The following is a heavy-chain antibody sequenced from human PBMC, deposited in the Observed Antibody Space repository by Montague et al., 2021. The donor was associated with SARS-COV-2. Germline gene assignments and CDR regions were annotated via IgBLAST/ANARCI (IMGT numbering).Heavy chain of an antibody. CDR1: LDSIIVNLHS. V-gene: IGHV4-39*01. Sequence: SETLSLTCAVALDSIIVNLHSWSELHQPALQCLHWIATVHNTGNSYHNSSLQSRVTISRDTSQRQVSLRLNSMTTADTAVYYCARLPTGFPNWFDTWGQGILVTVSS. D-gene: IGHD3-9*01. CDR3: ARLPTGFPNWFDT. J-gene: IGHJ5*02. CDR2: VHNTGNS.